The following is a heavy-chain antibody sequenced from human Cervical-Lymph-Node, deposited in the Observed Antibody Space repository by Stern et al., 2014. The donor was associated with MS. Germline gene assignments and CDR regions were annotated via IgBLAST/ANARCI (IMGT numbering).Heavy chain of an antibody. Sequence: QMQLVQSGAEVKKPGSSGKVSCKASGGTFSTYVINWVRQAPGQGLEWMGGIALIFETTNYAQKFQGRVTITADESTSTVYMELSSLRSEDTAVYYCARLDTSGYFYYDMDVWGQGTTVTVSS. CDR3: ARLDTSGYFYYDMDV. J-gene: IGHJ6*02. CDR1: GGTFSTYV. D-gene: IGHD3-22*01. V-gene: IGHV1-69*01. CDR2: IALIFETT.